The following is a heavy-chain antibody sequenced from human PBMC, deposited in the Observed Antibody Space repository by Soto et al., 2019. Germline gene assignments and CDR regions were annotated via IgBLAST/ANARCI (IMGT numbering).Heavy chain of an antibody. Sequence: QVQLQESGPGLVKPSQTLTLTCTVSGGSISRSSAYYWSWIRQNPEKGLEWIGYIYSGGTTNYNPSLRSRVTISLDTANNQFSLNLSSVTAADTALYYCARDGGLRGDYYYAMDVWGQGTTVTLSS. CDR2: IYSGGTT. J-gene: IGHJ6*02. D-gene: IGHD3-10*01. CDR3: ARDGGLRGDYYYAMDV. V-gene: IGHV4-31*03. CDR1: GGSISRSSAYY.